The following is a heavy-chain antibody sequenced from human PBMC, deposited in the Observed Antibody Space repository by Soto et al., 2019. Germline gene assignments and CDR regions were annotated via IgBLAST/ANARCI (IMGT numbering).Heavy chain of an antibody. CDR1: GGSISTSDYS. CDR2: IYQSGRT. Sequence: QLQLQESGSGLVRPSQTLSLTCAVSGGSISTSDYSWSWIRHAQGRGLEWIRSIYQSGRTYYIPSLKSRATMSLDKSKNQCTLKITSAVAADTARYYCAREMTIFGVAPGGGVDVWGQGTTVTVSS. V-gene: IGHV4-30-2*01. D-gene: IGHD3-3*01. CDR3: AREMTIFGVAPGGGVDV. J-gene: IGHJ6*02.